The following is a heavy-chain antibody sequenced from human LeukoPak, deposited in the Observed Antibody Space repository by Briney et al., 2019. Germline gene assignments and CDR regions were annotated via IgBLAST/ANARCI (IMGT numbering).Heavy chain of an antibody. CDR1: GFTFSSYG. CDR3: ARARTAYYYDSSGSQGGWFDP. J-gene: IGHJ5*02. V-gene: IGHV3-33*01. CDR2: IWYDGSNK. Sequence: GGSLRLSCAASGFTFSSYGMHWVRQAPGKGLEWVAVIWYDGSNKYYADSVKGRFTISRDNSKNTPYLQMNSLRAEDTAVYYCARARTAYYYDSSGSQGGWFDPWGQGTLVTVSS. D-gene: IGHD3-22*01.